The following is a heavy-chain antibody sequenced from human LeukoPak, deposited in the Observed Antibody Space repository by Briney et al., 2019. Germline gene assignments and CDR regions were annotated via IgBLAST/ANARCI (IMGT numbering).Heavy chain of an antibody. Sequence: SETLSLTCTVSGGSISSYYWSWIRQPPGKGLEWIGYIYYSGSTNYNASLKSRVTISVDTSKNQFSLKLSSVTAADTAVYYCARDSTAMGRGMDVWGQGTTVTVSS. D-gene: IGHD5-18*01. CDR2: IYYSGST. CDR3: ARDSTAMGRGMDV. V-gene: IGHV4-59*01. J-gene: IGHJ6*02. CDR1: GGSISSYY.